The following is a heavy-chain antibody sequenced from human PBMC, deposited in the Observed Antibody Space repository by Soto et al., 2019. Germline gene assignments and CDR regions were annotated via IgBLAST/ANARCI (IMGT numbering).Heavy chain of an antibody. CDR3: TRDLNHDCGP. CDR2: MNPDGSEQ. Sequence: DLVESGGALVQPGGSLRLSCAASGFTFSDYWMTWVRQTPGKGLEGVANMNPDGSEQYYLDSVKGRFTISRDNAKNSLYLQMNNVRGEDTAVYYCTRDLNHDCGPWGQGTQVIVSS. V-gene: IGHV3-7*04. CDR1: GFTFSDYW. D-gene: IGHD2-21*01. J-gene: IGHJ5*02.